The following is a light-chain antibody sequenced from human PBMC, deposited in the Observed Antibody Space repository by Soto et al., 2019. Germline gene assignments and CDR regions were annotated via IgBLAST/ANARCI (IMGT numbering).Light chain of an antibody. CDR1: QGISTY. J-gene: IGKJ1*01. CDR3: QHYDTFSWT. CDR2: TAS. Sequence: DIQLTQSPSFLSASVGDRITITCRASQGISTYLAWYQQRPGKAPKLLIYTASTLQSGVPSRFGGSGSGTEFTLTISSLQPEDFATYFCQHYDTFSWTFGQGTKVEMK. V-gene: IGKV1-9*01.